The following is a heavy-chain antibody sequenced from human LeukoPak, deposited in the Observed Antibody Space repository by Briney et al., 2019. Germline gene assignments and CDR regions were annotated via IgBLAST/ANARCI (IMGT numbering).Heavy chain of an antibody. CDR1: GSTSSSYA. J-gene: IGHJ4*02. Sequence: GGSLRLSCAASGSTSSSYAMTWVRQAPGKGLEWVSYISSSSSTIYYADSVKGRFTISRDNAKNSLYLQMNSLRAEDTAVYYCARGSTYYDSSGQVPFDYWGQGTLVTVSS. CDR2: ISSSSSTI. V-gene: IGHV3-48*01. CDR3: ARGSTYYDSSGQVPFDY. D-gene: IGHD3-22*01.